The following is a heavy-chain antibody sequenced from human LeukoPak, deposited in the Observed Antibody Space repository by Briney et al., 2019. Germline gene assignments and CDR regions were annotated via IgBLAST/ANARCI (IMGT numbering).Heavy chain of an antibody. CDR1: GYTFNTYG. CDR3: ARKGCTGDCYRFDP. D-gene: IGHD2-21*02. CDR2: IKTDNGNT. J-gene: IGHJ5*02. Sequence: ASVKVSCKASGYTFNTYGISWVRQAPGQRPEWMGWIKTDNGNTKYAHNFQGRVTMTTDTSTSTAYMELSSLRSGDTAVYYCARKGCTGDCYRFDPWGQGTLVTVSS. V-gene: IGHV1-18*01.